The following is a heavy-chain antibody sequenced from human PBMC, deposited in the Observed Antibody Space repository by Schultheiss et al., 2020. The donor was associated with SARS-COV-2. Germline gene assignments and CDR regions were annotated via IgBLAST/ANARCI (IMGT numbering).Heavy chain of an antibody. CDR1: GFTFSSYG. J-gene: IGHJ4*02. CDR3: AKDDFWNYH. D-gene: IGHD3-3*01. V-gene: IGHV3-33*06. Sequence: GGSLRLSCAASGFTFSSYGMHWVRQAPGKGLEWVAVIWYDGSNKYYADSVKGRFTISRDNSKNTLYLQMNSLRAEDTAVYYCAKDDFWNYHWGQGTLVTVSS. CDR2: IWYDGSNK.